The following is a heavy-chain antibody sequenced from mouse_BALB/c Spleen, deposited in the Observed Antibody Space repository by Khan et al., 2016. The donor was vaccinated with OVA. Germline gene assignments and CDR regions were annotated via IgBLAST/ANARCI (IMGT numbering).Heavy chain of an antibody. CDR3: TRIYRRDFDY. D-gene: IGHD2-1*01. CDR1: GYSFTGYF. Sequence: VQLQQSGPELVRPGASVKISCKASGYSFTGYFMNWVMQSHGKSLEWIGLINPHIGETFYNPRFKDKATLTVDESSSTAHMELRTLTSEDSEVYYCTRIYRRDFDYWGQGTTLTVSS. CDR2: INPHIGET. J-gene: IGHJ2*01. V-gene: IGHV1-20*01.